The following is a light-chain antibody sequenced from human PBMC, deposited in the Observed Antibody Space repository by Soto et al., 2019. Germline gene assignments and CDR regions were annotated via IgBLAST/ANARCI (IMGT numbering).Light chain of an antibody. Sequence: EIVMTQSPATLSVSPGERATPSCRASQSVSSDLAWYQQKPGQAPRLLIYGASTRATGIPARLSGSGSGTEFTLTISSLQSEDFAVYYCQQYNDWPLTFGGGTKVDIK. CDR3: QQYNDWPLT. CDR1: QSVSSD. V-gene: IGKV3-15*01. CDR2: GAS. J-gene: IGKJ4*01.